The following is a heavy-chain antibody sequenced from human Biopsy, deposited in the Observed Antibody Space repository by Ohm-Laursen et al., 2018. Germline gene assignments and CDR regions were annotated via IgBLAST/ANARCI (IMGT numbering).Heavy chain of an antibody. CDR2: IYYTGST. CDR1: RDSISNYY. V-gene: IGHV4-59*08. CDR3: ARHPTGFWFDP. Sequence: SETLSLTCTVSRDSISNYYWTWIRQSPGKGLEWIGYIYYTGSTNYNPSVKSRVTISVDTSTNQFSLKVSSVTAADAALYFCARHPTGFWFDPWGHGTLVTVSS. J-gene: IGHJ5*02.